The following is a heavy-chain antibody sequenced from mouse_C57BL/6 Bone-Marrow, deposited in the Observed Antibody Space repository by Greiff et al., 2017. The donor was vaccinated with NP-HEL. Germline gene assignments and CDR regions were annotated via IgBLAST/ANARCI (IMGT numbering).Heavy chain of an antibody. CDR1: GYAFTNYL. CDR3: ARERATMAYFDY. J-gene: IGHJ2*01. D-gene: IGHD2-1*01. Sequence: QVQLQQSGAELVRPGTSVKVSCKASGYAFTNYLIEWVKQRPGQGLEWIGVINPGSGGTNYNEKFKGKATLTADKSSSTAYMQLSSLTSEDSAVYFCARERATMAYFDYWGQGTTLTVSS. V-gene: IGHV1-54*01. CDR2: INPGSGGT.